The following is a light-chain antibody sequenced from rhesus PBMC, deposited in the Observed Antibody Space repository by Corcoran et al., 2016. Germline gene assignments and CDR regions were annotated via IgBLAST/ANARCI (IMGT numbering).Light chain of an antibody. CDR3: QPCSNWPALT. Sequence: EIVMTQSPATLSLSPGERATLSCRASQSVSSNLAWYQQKPGQAPSLLIYGASGRANGIPDRFSGRGSGTYVTLTISSLEPEDFEVYYCQPCSNWPALTFGGGTKVEIK. CDR1: QSVSSN. J-gene: IGKJ4*01. V-gene: IGKV3-42*03. CDR2: GAS.